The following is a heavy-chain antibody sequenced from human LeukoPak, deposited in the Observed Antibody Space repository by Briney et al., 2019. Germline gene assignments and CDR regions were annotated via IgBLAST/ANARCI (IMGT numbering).Heavy chain of an antibody. J-gene: IGHJ4*02. CDR3: ARSIPRYDGSGYYPDS. CDR2: IWYDGSNK. V-gene: IGHV3-33*01. Sequence: GGSLRLSCAASGFTFRDYGMHWVRQAPGKGLEWVAVIWYDGSNKVYGESVKGRFTISRDNSKNTLYLQMNSLRAEDTAVYYCARSIPRYDGSGYYPDSWGQGILVTVSS. CDR1: GFTFRDYG. D-gene: IGHD3-22*01.